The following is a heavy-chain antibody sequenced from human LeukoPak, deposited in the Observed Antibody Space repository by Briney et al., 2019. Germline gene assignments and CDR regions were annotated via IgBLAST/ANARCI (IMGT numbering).Heavy chain of an antibody. J-gene: IGHJ4*02. CDR3: GGLQVAAGTIDY. D-gene: IGHD6-13*01. V-gene: IGHV4-59*01. CDR2: IYYSGST. CDR1: GGSISSYY. Sequence: SETLSLTCTVSGGSISSYYWSWIRQPPGKGLEWIGYIYYSGSTNYKPSLKSRVTISVDTSKNQFSLKLSSVTAADTAVYYCGGLQVAAGTIDYWGQGTLVTVSS.